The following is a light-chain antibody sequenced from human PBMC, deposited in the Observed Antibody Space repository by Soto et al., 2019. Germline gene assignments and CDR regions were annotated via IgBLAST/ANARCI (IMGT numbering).Light chain of an antibody. V-gene: IGKV1-39*01. J-gene: IGKJ1*01. Sequence: DIQMTQSPSSLSASVEDRVIITRRASQSISNHLNWYQPKPGKDPKLLIFAASSLQSGVPSRFSGSRSGQDCNLTIRSLQPEELATYYGQQSYSSHPTVGHGNKVDLK. CDR3: QQSYSSHPT. CDR2: AAS. CDR1: QSISNH.